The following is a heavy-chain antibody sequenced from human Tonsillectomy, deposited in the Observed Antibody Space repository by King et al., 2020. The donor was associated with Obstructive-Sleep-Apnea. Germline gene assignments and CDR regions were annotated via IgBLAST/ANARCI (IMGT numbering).Heavy chain of an antibody. V-gene: IGHV5-51*01. Sequence: VQLVQSGAEVKKPGESLKISCKGSGYSFNNYWISWVRQMPGKGLEWMGIIYPDDSDTRYSPSFQGQVTISADKSISTAYLQWSSLKASDTAMYYCARRNLDGDYLVWFDPWGQGTLVTVSS. J-gene: IGHJ5*02. D-gene: IGHD4-17*01. CDR1: GYSFNNYW. CDR3: ARRNLDGDYLVWFDP. CDR2: IYPDDSDT.